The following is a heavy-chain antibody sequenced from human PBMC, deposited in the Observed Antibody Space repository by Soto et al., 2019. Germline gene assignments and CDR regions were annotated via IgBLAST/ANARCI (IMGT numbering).Heavy chain of an antibody. CDR3: AKRSSSSTFDY. V-gene: IGHV3-23*01. CDR2: ISGSDDST. Sequence: EVQLLESGGGLVQPGESLRLSCAASGFTFSTYAMSWVRQAPGKGLEWVSVISGSDDSTYYADSVKGRFTISRDSSKTTLYLQMNSLRAEDTAVYYCAKRSSSSTFDYWGQGTLVTVSS. D-gene: IGHD6-6*01. J-gene: IGHJ4*02. CDR1: GFTFSTYA.